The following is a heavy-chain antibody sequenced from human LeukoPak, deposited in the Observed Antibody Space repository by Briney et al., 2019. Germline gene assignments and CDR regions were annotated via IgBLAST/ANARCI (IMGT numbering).Heavy chain of an antibody. CDR3: ARARRGGYSGYDYAY. D-gene: IGHD5-12*01. CDR2: TNPNSGGT. Sequence: ASVKVSCKASGYTFTGYYVHWVRQAPGQGLEWMGWTNPNSGGTNYAQKFQGWVTMTRDTSISTAYMELSRLRSDDTAVYYCARARRGGYSGYDYAYWGQGTLVTVSS. CDR1: GYTFTGYY. V-gene: IGHV1-2*04. J-gene: IGHJ4*02.